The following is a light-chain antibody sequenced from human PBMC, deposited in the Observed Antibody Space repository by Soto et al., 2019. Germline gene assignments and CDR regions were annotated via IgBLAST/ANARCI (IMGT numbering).Light chain of an antibody. CDR1: QSVRSN. CDR3: QQYGSSPRM. Sequence: EIAMPQSPASLSVSPRERATVSGRASQSVRSNLAWYQQKPGQAPRLLIYGASSRATGIPDRYSGSGSGTDFTLTISRLEPEDFAVYYCQQYGSSPRMFGQGTKVDI. J-gene: IGKJ1*01. V-gene: IGKV3-20*01. CDR2: GAS.